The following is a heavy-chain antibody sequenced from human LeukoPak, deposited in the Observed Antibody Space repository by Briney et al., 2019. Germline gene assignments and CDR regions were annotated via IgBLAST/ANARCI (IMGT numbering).Heavy chain of an antibody. Sequence: GGSLRLSCAASGFTFSSYSMNWVRQAPGKGLEWVSSISSSSSYIYYADSVKGRFTISRDNAKNSLYLQMHSLRAEDTAVYYCARRGYYDSSGYDYWGQGTLVTVSS. CDR2: ISSSSSYI. J-gene: IGHJ4*02. D-gene: IGHD3-22*01. V-gene: IGHV3-21*01. CDR1: GFTFSSYS. CDR3: ARRGYYDSSGYDY.